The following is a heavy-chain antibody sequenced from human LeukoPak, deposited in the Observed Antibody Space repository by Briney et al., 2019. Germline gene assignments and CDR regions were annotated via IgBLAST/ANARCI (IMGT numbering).Heavy chain of an antibody. CDR1: GFTFSSNW. D-gene: IGHD5-24*01. V-gene: IGHV3-7*05. Sequence: GGSLRLSCAASGFTFSSNWMSWVHQAPGKGLEWVANIKQDGSEKYYVDSVKGRFTVSRDNAKNSLYLQMNSLRVEDTAVYYCARDLHGHFDSWGQGTLATVSS. J-gene: IGHJ4*02. CDR2: IKQDGSEK. CDR3: ARDLHGHFDS.